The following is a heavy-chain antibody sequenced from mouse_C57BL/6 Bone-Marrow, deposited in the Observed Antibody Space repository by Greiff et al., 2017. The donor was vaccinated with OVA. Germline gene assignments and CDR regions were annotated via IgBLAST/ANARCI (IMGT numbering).Heavy chain of an antibody. V-gene: IGHV1-53*01. D-gene: IGHD2-12*01. CDR3: ASGYSNDGEARDY. J-gene: IGHJ4*01. CDR1: GYTFTSYW. CDR2: INPSNGGS. Sequence: VQLQQPGTELVKPGASVKLSCKASGYTFTSYWMHWVKQRPGQGLEWIGNINPSNGGSNYNEKFKSKATLTVDKSSSTAYMQLSSLTSEDSAVYYCASGYSNDGEARDYWGKGTSVTGSS.